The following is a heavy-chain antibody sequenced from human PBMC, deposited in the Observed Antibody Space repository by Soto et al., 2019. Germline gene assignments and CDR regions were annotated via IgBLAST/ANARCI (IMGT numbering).Heavy chain of an antibody. Sequence: VASVQVSCKASGYIFSSHCIYWVRQAPGQGLQWMGIINPGGGRTAYAQKFQGRVTLTSDMSTSTVYMELTSLTYDDTAVYYCAREVSGVGDTYVIDVWGQGTTVTVSS. CDR2: INPGGGRT. CDR3: AREVSGVGDTYVIDV. V-gene: IGHV1-46*01. CDR1: GYIFSSHC. D-gene: IGHD2-21*01. J-gene: IGHJ6*02.